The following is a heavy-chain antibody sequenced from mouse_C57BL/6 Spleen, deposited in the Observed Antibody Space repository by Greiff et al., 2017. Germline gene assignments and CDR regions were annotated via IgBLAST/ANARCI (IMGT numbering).Heavy chain of an antibody. J-gene: IGHJ4*01. CDR2: ILPGSGST. V-gene: IGHV1-9*01. Sequence: VQLQQSGAELMKPGASVKLSCKATGYTFTGYWIEWVQQRPGHGLEWIGEILPGSGSTNYNEKFTGQATFTADSSCNTAYMQLRSLTTQDSAVDYCARSHWDRYTMDYWGQGTSVTVSS. D-gene: IGHD4-1*01. CDR1: GYTFTGYW. CDR3: ARSHWDRYTMDY.